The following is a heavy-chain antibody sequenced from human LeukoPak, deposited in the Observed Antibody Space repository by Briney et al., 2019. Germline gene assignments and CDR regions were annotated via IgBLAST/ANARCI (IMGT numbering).Heavy chain of an antibody. D-gene: IGHD4-17*01. V-gene: IGHV3-53*01. J-gene: IGHJ4*02. Sequence: GGSLRLSCAASGFTNSSNCMGRGRQAPGKGLEWVSVLYSGGNTYYADSVKGRFTISRDNSTNTLYLQMNSLRAEDTAMYYCAKCYGDYVRYLDYWGQGTLVTVSS. CDR1: GFTNSSNC. CDR2: LYSGGNT. CDR3: AKCYGDYVRYLDY.